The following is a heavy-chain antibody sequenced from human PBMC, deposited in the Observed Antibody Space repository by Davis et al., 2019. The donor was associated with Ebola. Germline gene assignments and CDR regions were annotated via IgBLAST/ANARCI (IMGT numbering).Heavy chain of an antibody. Sequence: GESLKISCAASGFTFSSHTMHWVRQAPGKGLEWVAVIGSDGINTVYADSVKGRFTISRDNSDNTLYLQMNSLTTEDTAIYYCARDQEYSSYWGQGTLVTVSS. J-gene: IGHJ4*02. D-gene: IGHD6-6*01. CDR1: GFTFSSHT. CDR2: IGSDGINT. CDR3: ARDQEYSSY. V-gene: IGHV3-30-3*01.